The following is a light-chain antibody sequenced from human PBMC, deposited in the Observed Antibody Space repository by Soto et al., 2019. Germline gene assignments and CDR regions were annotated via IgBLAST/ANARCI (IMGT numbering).Light chain of an antibody. CDR1: QSISSY. V-gene: IGKV1-39*01. CDR3: QQSYSTPQT. J-gene: IGKJ1*01. CDR2: AAS. Sequence: GDRVTITCRASQSISSYLNWYQQKPGKAPKLLIYAASSLQSGVPSRFSDSGSGTDFTLTISSLQPEDFATYYCQQSYSTPQTFGQGTKVDIK.